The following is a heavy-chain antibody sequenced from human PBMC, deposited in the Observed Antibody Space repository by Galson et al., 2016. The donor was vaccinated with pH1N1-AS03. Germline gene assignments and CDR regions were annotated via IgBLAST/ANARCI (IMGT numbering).Heavy chain of an antibody. CDR1: GYTFSDYY. J-gene: IGHJ4*02. D-gene: IGHD1-26*01. CDR2: INPSSGGT. V-gene: IGHV1-2*02. Sequence: SVKVSCKASGYTFSDYYMHWVRQAPGQELEWMGWINPSSGGTKYTQKFQGRVTMTRDTSISTAYMELSRLTSDDTAVYFCARGGGSSFDYWGQGTLVPVSS. CDR3: ARGGGSSFDY.